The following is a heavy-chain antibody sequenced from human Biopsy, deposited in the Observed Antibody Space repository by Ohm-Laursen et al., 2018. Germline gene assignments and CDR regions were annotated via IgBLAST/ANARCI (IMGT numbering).Heavy chain of an antibody. V-gene: IGHV4-59*08. CDR1: GGSISSDY. D-gene: IGHD2-2*01. Sequence: PSQTLSLTCIVSGGSISSDYWSWIRQTPGKGLEWIGYIYYSGSTNYNPSLKSRVTISVDTSKNQFSLRLNSVTVADTAIYYCARRPYTRDNWFDPWGQGTLVTVSS. CDR2: IYYSGST. J-gene: IGHJ5*02. CDR3: ARRPYTRDNWFDP.